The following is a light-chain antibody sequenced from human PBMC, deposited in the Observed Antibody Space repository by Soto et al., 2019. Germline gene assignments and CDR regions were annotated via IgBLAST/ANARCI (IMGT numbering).Light chain of an antibody. J-gene: IGKJ1*01. CDR2: DAS. V-gene: IGKV1-5*01. Sequence: DIQMTQSPSTLSASVGDRVTITCRASQSISSWLAWYQQKPGKAPNLLIYDASTLESGVPSRFSGSGSGTEFTLIISSLQPDDFATYFCQQFHTYWTFGQGTKVEIK. CDR3: QQFHTYWT. CDR1: QSISSW.